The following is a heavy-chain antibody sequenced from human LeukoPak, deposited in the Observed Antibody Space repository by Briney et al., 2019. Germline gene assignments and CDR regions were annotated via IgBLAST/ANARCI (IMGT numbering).Heavy chain of an antibody. CDR3: ARDLSLEAKLNCSSTSCRPDGPYYYYYYMDV. CDR1: GYTFTSYG. V-gene: IGHV1-18*01. CDR2: ISAYNGNT. Sequence: ASVKVSCKASGYTFTSYGISWVRQAPGQGLEWMGWISAYNGNTNYAQKLQGRVTMTTGTSTSTAYMELRSLRSDDTAVYYCARDLSLEAKLNCSSTSCRPDGPYYYYYYMDVWGKGTTVTISS. D-gene: IGHD2-2*01. J-gene: IGHJ6*03.